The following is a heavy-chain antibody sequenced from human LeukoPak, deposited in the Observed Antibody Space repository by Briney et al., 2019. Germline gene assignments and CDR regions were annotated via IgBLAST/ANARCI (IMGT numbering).Heavy chain of an antibody. D-gene: IGHD6-25*01. V-gene: IGHV4-34*01. CDR3: GFSEGDF. J-gene: IGHJ4*02. CDR2: INHSGST. CDR1: GGSFSGYY. Sequence: SETLSLTCAVHGGSFSGYYWSWIRQPPGKGLEWIGEINHSGSTNYNPSLKSRVTISVDTSKNQFSLKLSSVTAADTAMYFCGFSEGDFWGQGALVTVSS.